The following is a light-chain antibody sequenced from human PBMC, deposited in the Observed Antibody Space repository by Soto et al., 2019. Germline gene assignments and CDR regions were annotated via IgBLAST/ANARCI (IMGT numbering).Light chain of an antibody. J-gene: IGKJ3*01. CDR3: QQYHRFPPEFT. V-gene: IGKV3-20*01. CDR2: GAS. Sequence: EIVLTQSPGTLSVFPGERATLSCRASQSVSSTYFAWYQQKPGLPPRLLIYGASNRATGVRDRFSGSGSGTDFTLTISRLEPEDFAVYYWQQYHRFPPEFTLGPGTTVEIK. CDR1: QSVSSTY.